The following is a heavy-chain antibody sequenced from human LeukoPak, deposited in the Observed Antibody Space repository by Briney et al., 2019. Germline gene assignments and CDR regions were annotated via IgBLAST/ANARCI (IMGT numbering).Heavy chain of an antibody. CDR2: INPSGGST. V-gene: IGHV1-46*01. CDR1: GYTFTSYY. CDR3: AGSVPAAIPDYYYYMDV. Sequence: GASVKVSCKASGYTFTSYYMHWVRQAPGQGLEWMGIINPSGGSTSYAQKFQGRVTITTDESTSTAYMELSSLRSEDTAVYYCAGSVPAAIPDYYYYMDVWGKGTTVTVSS. J-gene: IGHJ6*03. D-gene: IGHD2-2*02.